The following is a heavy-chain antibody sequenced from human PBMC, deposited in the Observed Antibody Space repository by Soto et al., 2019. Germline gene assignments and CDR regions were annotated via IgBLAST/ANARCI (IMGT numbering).Heavy chain of an antibody. Sequence: SETLSLTCAVYGGSFSGYYWSWIRQPPGQGLEWIGEINHSGSTNYNPSLKSRVTISVDASKNQFSLKLSSVTAADTAVYYCARVRKSYYDFWSGRGAFDNWGQGTMVTVSS. D-gene: IGHD3-3*01. CDR1: GGSFSGYY. CDR2: INHSGST. J-gene: IGHJ3*02. V-gene: IGHV4-34*01. CDR3: ARVRKSYYDFWSGRGAFDN.